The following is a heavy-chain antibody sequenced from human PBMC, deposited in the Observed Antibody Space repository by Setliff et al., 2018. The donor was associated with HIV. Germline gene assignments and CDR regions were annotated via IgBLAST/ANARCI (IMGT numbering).Heavy chain of an antibody. CDR2: MNPNSGVS. CDR1: ATFTNVD. D-gene: IGHD4-17*01. V-gene: IGHV1-8*01. J-gene: IGHJ2*01. Sequence: ASVKVSCKASATFTNVDIHWLRRATGQGLEWVGWMNPNSGVSGYGQKFQGRVTMTRDTSISTAYMELSSLTSEDTAVYYCARDGGPNAYGGNSESWYFDLWG. CDR3: ARDGGPNAYGGNSESWYFDL.